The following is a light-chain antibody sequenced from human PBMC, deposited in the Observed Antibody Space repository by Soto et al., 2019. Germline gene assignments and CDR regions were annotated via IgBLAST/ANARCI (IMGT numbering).Light chain of an antibody. CDR2: GVT. Sequence: QSALTQPASVSGSPGQSITISCTGTSDNYVSWYQQHPGKVPKLMIYGVTNRPSGVSDRFSGSKSGNTASLTISGLQTEDEADHYCSSYTNSRTLLFGAGTKVTVL. V-gene: IGLV2-14*01. CDR3: SSYTNSRTLL. J-gene: IGLJ1*01. CDR1: SDNY.